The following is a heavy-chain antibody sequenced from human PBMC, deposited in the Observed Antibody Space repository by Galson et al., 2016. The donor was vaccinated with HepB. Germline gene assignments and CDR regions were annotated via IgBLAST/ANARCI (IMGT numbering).Heavy chain of an antibody. CDR1: GGSITGGDDY. D-gene: IGHD2-8*01. CDR2: IYYGGNT. V-gene: IGHV4-30-4*01. CDR3: ARAAIIPGARMVFDP. Sequence: TLSLTCSVSGGSITGGDDYWTWIRQPPGKGLEWMGFIYYGGNTYYTPSLRSRLSISIDTSKNQFSLNLTSVTAADTAVYYCARAAIIPGARMVFDPWGQGILVTVSS. J-gene: IGHJ5*02.